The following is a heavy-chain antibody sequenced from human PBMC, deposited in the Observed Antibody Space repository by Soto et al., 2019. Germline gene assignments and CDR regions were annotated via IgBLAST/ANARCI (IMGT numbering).Heavy chain of an antibody. CDR2: ISYDGSNR. CDR3: ARGTSGIAAASYGMDV. V-gene: IGHV3-33*05. Sequence: PGGSLRLSCAASGFTFSSYGMHWVRQAPGKGLEWVAVISYDGSNRYYADSVKGRFTISRDNSKNTLYLQMNSLRAEDTAVYYCARGTSGIAAASYGMDVWGQGTTVTVSS. J-gene: IGHJ6*02. CDR1: GFTFSSYG. D-gene: IGHD6-13*01.